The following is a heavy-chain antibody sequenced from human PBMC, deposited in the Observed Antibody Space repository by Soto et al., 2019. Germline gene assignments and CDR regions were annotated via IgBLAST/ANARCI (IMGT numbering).Heavy chain of an antibody. J-gene: IGHJ6*02. V-gene: IGHV3-43*02. CDR2: ITWNGGNT. D-gene: IGHD3-3*01. Sequence: PGGSLRLSCVASEFTFSSYEMNWVRRAPGKGLEWVSLITWNGGNTYYADSVKGRFTISRDGTTQSVSLQMTGLKREDTGLYYCARETLSFGSALDVWGQGTTVTVSS. CDR1: EFTFSSYE. CDR3: ARETLSFGSALDV.